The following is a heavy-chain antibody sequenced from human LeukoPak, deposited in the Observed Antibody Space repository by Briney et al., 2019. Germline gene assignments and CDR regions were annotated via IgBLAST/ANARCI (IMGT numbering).Heavy chain of an antibody. CDR2: ISGSGGST. V-gene: IGHV3-23*01. Sequence: GASLRLFCAASGFIFSSYAMIWVRQAPGKGLEWVSAISGSGGSTYYADSVKGRFTISRDNSKNTLYLQMNSLRAEDTAVYYCANLGYCSSTSCPENVWGQGTTVTVSS. CDR1: GFIFSSYA. J-gene: IGHJ6*02. CDR3: ANLGYCSSTSCPENV. D-gene: IGHD2-2*01.